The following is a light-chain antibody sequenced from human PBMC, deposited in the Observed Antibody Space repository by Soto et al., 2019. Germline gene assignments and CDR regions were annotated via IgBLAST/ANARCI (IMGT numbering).Light chain of an antibody. CDR2: KAS. Sequence: DIQMTQSPSTLSASVGDRVTITCRASQSISSWLAWYQQKPGKAPKLLMYKASSLESGVPSRFSGSGSGTEFTLTISSLQPDDFATYYCQQYNSYPATLGGGTKVDIK. V-gene: IGKV1-5*03. CDR3: QQYNSYPAT. J-gene: IGKJ4*01. CDR1: QSISSW.